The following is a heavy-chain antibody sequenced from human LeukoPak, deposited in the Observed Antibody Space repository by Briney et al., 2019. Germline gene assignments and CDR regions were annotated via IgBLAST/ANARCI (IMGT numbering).Heavy chain of an antibody. J-gene: IGHJ4*02. CDR1: GFSISSYW. D-gene: IGHD6-19*01. CDR3: TGGAGWLTDY. CDR2: IKKDGSET. Sequence: GSLRLSCAASGFSISSYWMNWVRQAPGKGLEWVANIKKDGSETKYVDSLKGRFTISRDNAKNSVYLQVNSLRAEDTAVYYCTGGAGWLTDYWGQGTQVTVSS. V-gene: IGHV3-7*05.